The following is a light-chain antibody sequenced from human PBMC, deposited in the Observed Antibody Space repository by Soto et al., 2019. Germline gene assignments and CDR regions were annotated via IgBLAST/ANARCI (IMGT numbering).Light chain of an antibody. CDR1: SSDVGSYNL. V-gene: IGLV2-23*02. J-gene: IGLJ1*01. CDR2: EVS. CDR3: CSYAGSSTFSYV. Sequence: QSVLNQPASVSGSPGQSITISCTGTSSDVGSYNLVSWYQQHPGKAPKLMIYEVSKRPSGVSNRFSGSKSGNTASLTISGLQAEDEADYSCCSYAGSSTFSYVFGTGTKVTVL.